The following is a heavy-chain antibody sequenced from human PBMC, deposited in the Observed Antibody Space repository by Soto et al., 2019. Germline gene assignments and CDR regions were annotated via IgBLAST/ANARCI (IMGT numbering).Heavy chain of an antibody. CDR3: ARLPKGSVVTG. Sequence: GGSLRLSCVGSGFSFRDHSMNCVRQPPGKGLQWISYISSSSENIYYADSVKGRFTVSRDNAKNTLFLQMNSLRDDDSAIYYCARLPKGSVVTGWGQGSLVTVSS. J-gene: IGHJ4*01. CDR1: GFSFRDHS. CDR2: ISSSSENI. D-gene: IGHD2-21*02. V-gene: IGHV3-48*02.